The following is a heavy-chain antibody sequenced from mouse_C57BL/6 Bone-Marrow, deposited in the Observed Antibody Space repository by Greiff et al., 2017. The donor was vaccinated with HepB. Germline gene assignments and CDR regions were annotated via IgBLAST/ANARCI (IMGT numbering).Heavy chain of an antibody. V-gene: IGHV1-50*01. Sequence: VQLQQPGAELVKPGASVKLSCKASGYTFTSYWMQWVKQRPGQGLEWIGAIDPSDSYTNYNQKFKGKATLTVDTSSSTAYMQLSSLTSEDSAVYYCARKRDYAMDYWGQGTAVTVSS. CDR2: IDPSDSYT. CDR1: GYTFTSYW. J-gene: IGHJ4*01. CDR3: ARKRDYAMDY.